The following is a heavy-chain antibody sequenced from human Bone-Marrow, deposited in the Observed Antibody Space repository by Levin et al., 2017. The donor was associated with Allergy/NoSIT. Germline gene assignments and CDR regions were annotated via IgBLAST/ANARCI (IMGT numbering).Heavy chain of an antibody. V-gene: IGHV4-30-2*01. D-gene: IGHD2-15*01. CDR3: ARESWVCSGGSCYSDAFDI. Sequence: ASETLSLTCAVSGGSISSGGYSWSWIRQPPGKGLEWIGYIYHSGSTYYNPSLKSRVTISVDRSKNQFSLKLSSVTAADTAVYYCARESWVCSGGSCYSDAFDIWGQGTMVTVSS. CDR1: GGSISSGGYS. CDR2: IYHSGST. J-gene: IGHJ3*02.